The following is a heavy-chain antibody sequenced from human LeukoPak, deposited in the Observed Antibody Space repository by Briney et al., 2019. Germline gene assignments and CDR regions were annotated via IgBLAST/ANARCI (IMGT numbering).Heavy chain of an antibody. CDR2: IIPILDIA. Sequence: SVKVSCKASGGTFTTYAFSWVRQAPGQGLEWMGRIIPILDIAHYAQKFQGRVTITADKSTSTVYMELSSLRSEDTAVYYCANRPKAAESPFDYWGQGTLVTVSS. V-gene: IGHV1-69*04. D-gene: IGHD1-14*01. CDR3: ANRPKAAESPFDY. J-gene: IGHJ4*02. CDR1: GGTFTTYA.